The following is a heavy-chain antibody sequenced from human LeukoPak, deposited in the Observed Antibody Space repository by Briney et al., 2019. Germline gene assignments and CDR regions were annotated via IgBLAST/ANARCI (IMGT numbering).Heavy chain of an antibody. Sequence: SVKVSCKASGGTFSSYAISWVRQAPGQGLEWMGRIIPILGIANYAQKFQGRVTITADKSTSTAYMELSSLRSEDTAVYYCAGADCSGGSCYNDYWGQGTLVTVSS. V-gene: IGHV1-69*04. CDR2: IIPILGIA. CDR3: AGADCSGGSCYNDY. D-gene: IGHD2-15*01. CDR1: GGTFSSYA. J-gene: IGHJ4*02.